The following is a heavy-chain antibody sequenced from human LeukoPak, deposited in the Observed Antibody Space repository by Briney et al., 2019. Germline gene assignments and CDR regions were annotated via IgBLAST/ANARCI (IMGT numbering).Heavy chain of an antibody. D-gene: IGHD1-26*01. CDR1: GDTFSSSA. CDR3: AHTLPGGINFSFDS. V-gene: IGHV1-69*01. J-gene: IGHJ4*02. Sequence: ASVTVSCKVFGDTFSSSAISWVRQAPGQGLECMGGIIPSLGTANYARKFRGRVTITADESTSTAYMELSSLTSDDTAVYYCAHTLPGGINFSFDSWGQGTLVTVSS. CDR2: IIPSLGTA.